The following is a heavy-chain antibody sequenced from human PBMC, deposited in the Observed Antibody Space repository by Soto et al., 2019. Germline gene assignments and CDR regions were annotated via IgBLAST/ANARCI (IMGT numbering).Heavy chain of an antibody. V-gene: IGHV4-59*02. D-gene: IGHD6-19*01. CDR3: VKGRGSGQSRWLDP. J-gene: IGHJ5*02. CDR2: VSYSEST. Sequence: SETLSLTCTVSGGSVSNYYFSWIRQPPGKGLEWIGYVSYSESTHFNPSLKSRVTISVDTSKNQFSLNLSSVTAADTAMYYCVKGRGSGQSRWLDPCGKGAQVTVSS. CDR1: GGSVSNYY.